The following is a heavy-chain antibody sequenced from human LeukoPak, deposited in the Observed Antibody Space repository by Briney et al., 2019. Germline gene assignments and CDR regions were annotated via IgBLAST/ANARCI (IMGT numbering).Heavy chain of an antibody. CDR3: ANLITAYGGY. D-gene: IGHD4/OR15-4a*01. Sequence: PGGSLRLSCAASGFTFRTYAMSWVRQAPGKGLEWVSTVSGSGGSTYYADSVKGRFTISRDNSKNTLYLQVNSLRAEDTAIYYCANLITAYGGYWGQGTLVTVSS. J-gene: IGHJ4*02. CDR1: GFTFRTYA. CDR2: VSGSGGST. V-gene: IGHV3-23*01.